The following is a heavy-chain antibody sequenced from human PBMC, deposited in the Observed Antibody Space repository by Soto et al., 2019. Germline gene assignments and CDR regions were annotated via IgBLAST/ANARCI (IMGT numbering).Heavy chain of an antibody. V-gene: IGHV1-18*01. CDR1: GYTFTSYG. Sequence: QVQLVQSGAEVKKPGASVKVSCKASGYTFTSYGISWVRQAPGLGLEWMGWISAYNGNTNYAQKLQGRVTMTTDTSTSTAYMELRSLRSDDTAVYYCARVYYDILTGYEPHDYWGQGTLVTVSS. D-gene: IGHD3-9*01. CDR2: ISAYNGNT. J-gene: IGHJ4*02. CDR3: ARVYYDILTGYEPHDY.